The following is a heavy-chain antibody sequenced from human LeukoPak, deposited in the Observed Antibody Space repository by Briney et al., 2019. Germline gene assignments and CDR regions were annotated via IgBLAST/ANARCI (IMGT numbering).Heavy chain of an antibody. CDR1: GFPFSGYW. V-gene: IGHV3-7*01. CDR3: SRSLDY. Sequence: GGSLRLSYAASGFPFSGYWMDWVRQAPGKGMEWVANIKQDGSVQYYADSVKGRFTISRDNAKNSLYLQMYSLRAEDTAVYYCSRSLDYLGQGALVTVSS. CDR2: IKQDGSVQ. J-gene: IGHJ4*02.